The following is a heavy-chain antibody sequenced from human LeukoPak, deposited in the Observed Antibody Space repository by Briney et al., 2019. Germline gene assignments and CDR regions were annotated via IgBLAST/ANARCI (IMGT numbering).Heavy chain of an antibody. J-gene: IGHJ3*02. CDR1: GFTFSSYA. V-gene: IGHV3-23*01. CDR2: ISGSGGST. Sequence: GGSLRLPCAASGFTFSSYAMSWVRQAPGKGLEWVSAISGSGGSTYYADSVKGRFTISRDNSKNTLYLQMNSLRAEDTAVYYCAKDPLNYYDSSGYYPGEAFDIWGQGTMVTVSS. CDR3: AKDPLNYYDSSGYYPGEAFDI. D-gene: IGHD3-22*01.